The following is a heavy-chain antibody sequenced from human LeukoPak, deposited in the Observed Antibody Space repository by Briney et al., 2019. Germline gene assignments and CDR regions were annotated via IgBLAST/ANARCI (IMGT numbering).Heavy chain of an antibody. V-gene: IGHV1-24*01. CDR3: ARGGDSYGYSNDY. Sequence: ASVKVSCKVSGYTLTELSMHWVRQAPGKGLEWMGGFDPEDGETIYAQKFQGRVTITRDTSASTAYMELSSLRSEDTAVYYCARGGDSYGYSNDYWGQGTLVTVSS. CDR2: FDPEDGET. J-gene: IGHJ4*02. D-gene: IGHD5-18*01. CDR1: GYTLTELS.